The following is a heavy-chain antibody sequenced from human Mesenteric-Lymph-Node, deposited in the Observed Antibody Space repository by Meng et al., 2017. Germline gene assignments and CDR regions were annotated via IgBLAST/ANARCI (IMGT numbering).Heavy chain of an antibody. V-gene: IGHV3-7*01. J-gene: IGHJ4*02. CDR1: GFTFSNYW. CDR3: ARRGFYDN. Sequence: GGSLRLSCAASGFTFSNYWMNWVRQAPGKGPECVAYTNEDGTEKYYGGSVKGRFTISRDNAKKSLYLQMNSLRAEDTAVYYCARRGFYDNWGQGTLVTVSS. D-gene: IGHD3-10*01. CDR2: TNEDGTEK.